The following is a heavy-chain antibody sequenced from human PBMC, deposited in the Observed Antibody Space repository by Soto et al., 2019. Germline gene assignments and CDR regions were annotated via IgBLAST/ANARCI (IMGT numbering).Heavy chain of an antibody. CDR1: GYTFTGYY. V-gene: IGHV1-2*02. CDR2: INPNSGGT. Sequence: ASVKVSCKASGYTFTGYYMHWVRQAPGQGLEWMGWINPNSGGTNYAQKFQGRVTMTRDTSISTAYMELSRLRSDDTAVRYCARDMSPRYLEWPDDGMDVWGQGTTVTVSS. CDR3: ARDMSPRYLEWPDDGMDV. J-gene: IGHJ6*02. D-gene: IGHD3-3*01.